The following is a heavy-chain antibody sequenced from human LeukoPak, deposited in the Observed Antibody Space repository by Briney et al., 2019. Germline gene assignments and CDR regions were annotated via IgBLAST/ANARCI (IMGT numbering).Heavy chain of an antibody. Sequence: SVKVSCKASGYTFTTYYIHWVRQAPGQGLEWMGIINPSGGSTTYAQAFQGRVTMTRDTSTSTVYMELRSLRSEDTAVYYCARDPRGDGYNPDYWGQGTLVTVSS. V-gene: IGHV1-46*01. J-gene: IGHJ4*02. CDR3: ARDPRGDGYNPDY. CDR2: INPSGGST. D-gene: IGHD5-24*01. CDR1: GYTFTTYY.